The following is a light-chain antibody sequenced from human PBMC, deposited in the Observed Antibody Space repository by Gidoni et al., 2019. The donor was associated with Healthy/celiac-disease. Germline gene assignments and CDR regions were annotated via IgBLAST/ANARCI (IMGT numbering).Light chain of an antibody. V-gene: IGKV4-1*01. CDR2: FAS. Sequence: DIVMTQSPDSLAGARGERATINCKSSQSVLYSSNNKNYLAWYQQKQGQPPKLLIYFASPRESGVPDRFSGSGSGTDFTLTISSLQAEDVAVYYCQQYYSTPPLTFGGGTKVEIK. CDR1: QSVLYSSNNKNY. J-gene: IGKJ4*01. CDR3: QQYYSTPPLT.